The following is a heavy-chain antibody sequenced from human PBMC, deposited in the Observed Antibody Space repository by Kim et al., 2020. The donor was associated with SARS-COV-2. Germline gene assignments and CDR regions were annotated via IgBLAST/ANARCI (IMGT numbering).Heavy chain of an antibody. V-gene: IGHV1-8*01. CDR1: GYTFSTYD. D-gene: IGHD2-2*01. J-gene: IGHJ1*01. CDR2: MNPNSTNT. CDR3: VRGPPANQYFQH. Sequence: ASVKVSCKASGYTFSTYDINWVRQATGQGLEWMGWMNPNSTNTGYAQKFQGRVTMTRNTSISTVYMELSSLRCEDTAVYYCVRGPPANQYFQHWGQGTLVTVCS.